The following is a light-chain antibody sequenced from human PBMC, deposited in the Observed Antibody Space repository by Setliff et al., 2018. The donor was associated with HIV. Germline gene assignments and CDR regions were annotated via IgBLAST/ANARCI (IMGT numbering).Light chain of an antibody. J-gene: IGLJ2*01. CDR3: ASWDGSLDGPV. CDR1: GSNIGSHT. V-gene: IGLV1-44*01. CDR2: NNN. Sequence: QSVLTQPPSVSGTPGQEVTISCSGRGSNIGSHTVNWYHQVPGTAPQLLIYNNNQRPSGVPDRISGSKSGTSASLAISGLQSEDEADYYCASWDGSLDGPVFGGGTKVTVL.